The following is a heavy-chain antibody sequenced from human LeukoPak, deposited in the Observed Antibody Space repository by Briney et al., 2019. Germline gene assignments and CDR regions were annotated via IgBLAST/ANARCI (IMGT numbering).Heavy chain of an antibody. V-gene: IGHV3-20*04. J-gene: IGHJ4*02. Sequence: GGSLRLSCAASGFTFDDYGMSWVRQAPGKGLEWVSGINWNGGSTGYADSVKGRFTISRDNAKNSLYLQMNSLRAEDTALYYCARASSSGHYLHFDYWGQGTLVTVSS. CDR1: GFTFDDYG. CDR3: ARASSSGHYLHFDY. D-gene: IGHD3-22*01. CDR2: INWNGGST.